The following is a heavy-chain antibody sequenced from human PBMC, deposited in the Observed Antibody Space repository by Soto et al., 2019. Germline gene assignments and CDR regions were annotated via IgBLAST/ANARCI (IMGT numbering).Heavy chain of an antibody. CDR1: GGSISSGGYY. D-gene: IGHD2-21*01. Sequence: SETLSLTCTVSGGSISSGGYYWSWIRQHPGKGLEWIGYIYYSGSTYYNPSLKSRVTISVDTSKNQFSLKLSSVTAADTAVYYCARGVADRGREGDWFDPWGQGTLVTVSS. J-gene: IGHJ5*02. CDR2: IYYSGST. CDR3: ARGVADRGREGDWFDP. V-gene: IGHV4-31*03.